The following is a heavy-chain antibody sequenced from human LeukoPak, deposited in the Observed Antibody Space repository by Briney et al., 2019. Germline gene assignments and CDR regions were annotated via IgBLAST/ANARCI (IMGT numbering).Heavy chain of an antibody. CDR1: GFTFSNYA. J-gene: IGHJ4*02. D-gene: IGHD6-13*01. CDR2: ISSDGSNK. Sequence: PGGSLRLSCAASGFTFSNYAMHWVRQAPGKGLEWVAVISSDGSNKYYADSVKGRFTISRDNSKSTLYLQMNRLRADDKALYYCVKDRSGAAAGIRLDSWGQGTLVTVSS. V-gene: IGHV3-30-3*01. CDR3: VKDRSGAAAGIRLDS.